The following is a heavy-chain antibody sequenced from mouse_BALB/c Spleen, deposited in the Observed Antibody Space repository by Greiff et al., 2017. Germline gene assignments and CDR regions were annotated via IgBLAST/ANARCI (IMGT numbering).Heavy chain of an antibody. Sequence: EVQLVESGGGLVQPGGSLKLSCAASGFTFSSYTMSWVRQTPEKRLEWVAYISNGGGSTYYPDTVKGRFTISRDNAKNTLYLQMSSLKSEDTAMYYCARGDDYEVYYAMDYWGQGTSVTVSS. J-gene: IGHJ4*01. V-gene: IGHV5-12-2*01. D-gene: IGHD2-4*01. CDR2: ISNGGGST. CDR3: ARGDDYEVYYAMDY. CDR1: GFTFSSYT.